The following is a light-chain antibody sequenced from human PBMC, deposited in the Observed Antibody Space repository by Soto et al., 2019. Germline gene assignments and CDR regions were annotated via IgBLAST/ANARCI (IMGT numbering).Light chain of an antibody. V-gene: IGLV1-44*01. J-gene: IGLJ2*01. CDR1: RSNIGTYA. CDR3: AAWDASLRAVG. Sequence: QYVLTQSPSASVTPGQRVTISCSGSRSNIGTYAVNRYRQLPGAAPTLLIFLNLQRPSGLPDRFSGSKSGTSASLAIRGPQPADLADYYCAAWDASLRAVGFGGGTKLTVL. CDR2: LNL.